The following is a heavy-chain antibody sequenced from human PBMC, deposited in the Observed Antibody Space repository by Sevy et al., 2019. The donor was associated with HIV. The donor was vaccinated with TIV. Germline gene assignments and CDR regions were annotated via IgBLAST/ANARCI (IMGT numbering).Heavy chain of an antibody. CDR2: INQDGSKI. CDR1: GFTFTTYW. D-gene: IGHD3-10*01. V-gene: IGHV3-7*01. Sequence: GGSLRLSCAASGFTFTTYWMTWVRQAPGKGLEWVANINQDGSKINYVDSVKGRFIISRDNAKKSLYVQMNSLRADDTAVYYCARVGIFEKSESQFWFMDDWGQGTLVTVSS. J-gene: IGHJ4*02. CDR3: ARVGIFEKSESQFWFMDD.